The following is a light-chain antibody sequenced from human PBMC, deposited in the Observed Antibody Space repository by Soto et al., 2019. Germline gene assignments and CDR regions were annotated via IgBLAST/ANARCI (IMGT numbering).Light chain of an antibody. J-gene: IGLJ2*01. V-gene: IGLV4-69*01. CDR3: QTWGTGVV. Sequence: HPVLTQSHSASASLGASVKLTCTLSSGHSSYAIAWHQQQQEKGPRYLMKLNSDGSHSKGDGIPDRFSGSSSGAERYLTISSLQSEDEADYYCQTWGTGVVFGGGTKLTVL. CDR1: SGHSSYA. CDR2: LNSDGSH.